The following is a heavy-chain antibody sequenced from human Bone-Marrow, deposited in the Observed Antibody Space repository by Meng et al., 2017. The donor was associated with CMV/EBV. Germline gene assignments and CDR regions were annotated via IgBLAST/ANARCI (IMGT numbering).Heavy chain of an antibody. CDR3: VRDWLNAFDI. J-gene: IGHJ3*02. V-gene: IGHV3-53*01. Sequence: GGSLRLSCAASGLTFSSYAMSWVRQAPGKGLEWVSVIYSGGSTYYADSVKGRFTISRDNSKNTLYLQMNSLRAEDTAVYYCVRDWLNAFDIWGQGTMVTVSS. CDR1: GLTFSSYA. D-gene: IGHD3-22*01. CDR2: IYSGGST.